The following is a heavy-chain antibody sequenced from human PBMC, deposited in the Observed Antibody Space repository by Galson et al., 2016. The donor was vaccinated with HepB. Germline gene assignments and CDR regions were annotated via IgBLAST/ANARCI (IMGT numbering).Heavy chain of an antibody. CDR1: GDSINTHY. Sequence: EPLSLTCSVSGDSINTHYWSWIRQPPGKTLEWLGYIYSNGNTNYNNTNYNPSLNSRVTMSVDTSKKQVSLKLTSVTAADTAVYYCARGFFIDYWGQGILVTVSS. V-gene: IGHV4-59*11. J-gene: IGHJ4*02. CDR2: IYSNGNTNYNNT. CDR3: ARGFFIDY. D-gene: IGHD3-10*01.